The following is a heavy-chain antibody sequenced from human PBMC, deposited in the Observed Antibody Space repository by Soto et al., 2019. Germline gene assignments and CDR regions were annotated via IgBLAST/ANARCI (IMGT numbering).Heavy chain of an antibody. J-gene: IGHJ4*02. CDR3: ARGRGILTGYYGYYFDY. CDR1: GGSFIGYY. CDR2: INHSGST. D-gene: IGHD3-9*01. V-gene: IGHV4-34*01. Sequence: SETLSLTCTVHGGSFIGYYWSWIRQPPGKGLEWIGEINHSGSTNYNPSLKSRVTISVDTSRNHFSLKLSSVTAADTAVYYCARGRGILTGYYGYYFDYWGQGTLVPVSS.